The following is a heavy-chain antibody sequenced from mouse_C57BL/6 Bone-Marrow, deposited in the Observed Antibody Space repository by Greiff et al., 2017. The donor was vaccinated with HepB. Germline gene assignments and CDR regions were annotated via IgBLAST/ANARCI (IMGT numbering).Heavy chain of an antibody. CDR2: ISYDGSN. CDR3: ARDGNYAMDY. J-gene: IGHJ4*01. Sequence: LQESGPGLVKPSQSLSLTCSVTGYSITSGYYWNWIRQFPGNKLEWMGYISYDGSNNYNPALKNRISITRDTSKNQFFLKLNAVTTEDTATYYCARDGNYAMDYWGQGTSVTVSS. D-gene: IGHD1-1*02. CDR1: GYSITSGYY. V-gene: IGHV3-6*01.